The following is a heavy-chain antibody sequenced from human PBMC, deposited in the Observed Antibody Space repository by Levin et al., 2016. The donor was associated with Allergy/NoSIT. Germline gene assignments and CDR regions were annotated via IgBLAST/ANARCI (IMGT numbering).Heavy chain of an antibody. Sequence: WVRQAPGQGLEWMGGFDPEDGETIYAQKFQGRVTMTEDTSTDTAYMELSSLRSEDTAVYYCATVKGISVGLVIMLGAFDIWGQGTMVTVSS. J-gene: IGHJ3*02. V-gene: IGHV1-24*01. D-gene: IGHD3/OR15-3a*01. CDR2: FDPEDGET. CDR3: ATVKGISVGLVIMLGAFDI.